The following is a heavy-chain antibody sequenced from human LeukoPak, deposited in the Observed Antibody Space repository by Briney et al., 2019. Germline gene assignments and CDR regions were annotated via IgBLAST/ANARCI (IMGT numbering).Heavy chain of an antibody. CDR3: ARAVNKGKGHYYYYYYMDV. Sequence: GGSLRLSCTASGFTFSSYSMNWVRQAPGKGLEWVSYISSSSSTIYYADSVKGRFTISRDNAKNSLYLQMNSLRAEDTAVYYCARAVNKGKGHYYYYYYMDVWGKGTTVTVSS. V-gene: IGHV3-48*01. CDR2: ISSSSSTI. CDR1: GFTFSSYS. D-gene: IGHD2/OR15-2a*01. J-gene: IGHJ6*03.